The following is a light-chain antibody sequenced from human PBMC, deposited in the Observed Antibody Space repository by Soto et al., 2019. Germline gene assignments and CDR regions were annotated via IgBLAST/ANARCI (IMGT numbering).Light chain of an antibody. CDR2: EVS. J-gene: IGLJ1*01. V-gene: IGLV2-8*01. Sequence: QSALTQPPSASGSPGQSVTIACTGTSSDVGGYNYVSWYQEHPGKAPKVIIYEVSKRPSGVPDRFSGYKSGNTASLTVSGLQAEDAADYYCCSYAGSNTFAFGTGTKVTVL. CDR1: SSDVGGYNY. CDR3: CSYAGSNTFA.